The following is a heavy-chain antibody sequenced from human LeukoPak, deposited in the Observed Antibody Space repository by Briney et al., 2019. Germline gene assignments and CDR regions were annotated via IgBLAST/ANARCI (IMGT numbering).Heavy chain of an antibody. Sequence: GGSLRLSCAASGFTFSSYAMSWVRQAPGKGLEWVSALSGSGANRYYADSLKGRFTISRDNSKNMVFLQMNSLRAEDTALYYCANTRGLCSTTSCTSLGARDYWGQGTLVTVSS. V-gene: IGHV3-23*01. CDR1: GFTFSSYA. CDR2: LSGSGANR. J-gene: IGHJ4*02. D-gene: IGHD2-2*01. CDR3: ANTRGLCSTTSCTSLGARDY.